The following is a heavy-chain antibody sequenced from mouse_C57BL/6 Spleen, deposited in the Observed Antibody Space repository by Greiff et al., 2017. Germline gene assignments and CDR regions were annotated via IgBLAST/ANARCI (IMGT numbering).Heavy chain of an antibody. CDR1: GYSITSGYY. D-gene: IGHD1-3*01. V-gene: IGHV3-6*01. Sequence: EVKVEESGPGLVKPSQSLSLTCSVTGYSITSGYYWNWIRQFPGNKLEWMGYISYDGSNNYNPSLKNRISITRDTSKNQFFLKLNSVTTEDTATYYCARDIYYFDYWGQGTTLTVSS. J-gene: IGHJ2*01. CDR3: ARDIYYFDY. CDR2: ISYDGSN.